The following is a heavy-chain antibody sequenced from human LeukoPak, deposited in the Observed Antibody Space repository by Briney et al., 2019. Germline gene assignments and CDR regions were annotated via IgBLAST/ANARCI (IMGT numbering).Heavy chain of an antibody. D-gene: IGHD5-24*01. J-gene: IGHJ4*02. CDR3: ARDSRRDGYNILDY. CDR2: ISGNNGNT. Sequence: VASVKVSCKASGYTFSSYGISWVRQAPGQGLEWMGWISGNNGNTNYAQKVQGRVTTTTDTSTSTAYMELRSLRSDDTAVYYCARDSRRDGYNILDYWGQGTLVTVSS. CDR1: GYTFSSYG. V-gene: IGHV1-18*01.